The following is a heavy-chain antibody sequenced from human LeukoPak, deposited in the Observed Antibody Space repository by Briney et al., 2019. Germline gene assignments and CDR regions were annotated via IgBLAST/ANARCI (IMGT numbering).Heavy chain of an antibody. CDR3: ARDVATISNWFDP. V-gene: IGHV3-7*01. J-gene: IGHJ5*02. CDR2: INQDGSEK. CDR1: AFSFSNYW. D-gene: IGHD5-24*01. Sequence: GGSVRLSCVASAFSFSNYWMTWVRQAPGKGLEWVANINQDGSEKYYVDSVKGRFTISRDNAKNSLYLQMNSLRAEDTAVYYCARDVATISNWFDPWGQGTLVTVSS.